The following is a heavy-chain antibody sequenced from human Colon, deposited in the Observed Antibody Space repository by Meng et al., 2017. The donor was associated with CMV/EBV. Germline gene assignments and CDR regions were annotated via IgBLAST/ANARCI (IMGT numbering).Heavy chain of an antibody. J-gene: IGHJ4*02. Sequence: GGSLRLSCAASGFNFGNYAMSWVRQAPGKGLEWVSDVSRRGETTYSADSVKGRFTISRDNSNNTLYVQINSLRLEDTAVYYCARGQTGLYFDYWGQGTLVTVSS. V-gene: IGHV3-23*01. CDR1: GFNFGNYA. CDR2: VSRRGETT. D-gene: IGHD1-1*01. CDR3: ARGQTGLYFDY.